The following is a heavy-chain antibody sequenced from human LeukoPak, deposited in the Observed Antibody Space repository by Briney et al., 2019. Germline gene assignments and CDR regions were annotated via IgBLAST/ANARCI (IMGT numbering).Heavy chain of an antibody. CDR3: ARKGYSYGYRSYNWFDP. Sequence: SETLSLTCAVYGGSFSGYYWSWIRQPPGKGLEWIGEINHSGSTNYNPSLKSRVTISVDTSKNQFSLKLSSVTAADTAVYYCARKGYSYGYRSYNWFDPWGQGTLVTVSS. CDR2: INHSGST. CDR1: GGSFSGYY. J-gene: IGHJ5*02. V-gene: IGHV4-34*01. D-gene: IGHD5-18*01.